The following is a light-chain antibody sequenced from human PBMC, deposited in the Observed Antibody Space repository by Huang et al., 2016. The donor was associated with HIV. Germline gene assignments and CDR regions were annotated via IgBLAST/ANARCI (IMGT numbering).Light chain of an antibody. CDR2: DAS. V-gene: IGKV1-33*01. CDR3: QQYDDLPYT. CDR1: QDISNY. J-gene: IGKJ2*01. Sequence: DIQMTQSPSSLSASVGDRVTITCQASQDISNYLNLYQQKPGKAPKLLIYDASNLETGFPSRFSGSGSGTDSTFTISSLQPEDIATYYCQQYDDLPYTFGQGTKLEIK.